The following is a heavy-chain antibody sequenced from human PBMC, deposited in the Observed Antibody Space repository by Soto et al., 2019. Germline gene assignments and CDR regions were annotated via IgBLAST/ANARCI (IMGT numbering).Heavy chain of an antibody. CDR3: ARLDYGGNSGFDY. CDR2: IYYSGST. D-gene: IGHD4-17*01. V-gene: IGHV4-39*01. J-gene: IGHJ4*02. CDR1: GGSISSSSYY. Sequence: SETLSLTCTVSGGSISSSSYYWGWIRQPPGKGLEWIGSIYYSGSTYYNPSLKSRVTISVDTSKNQFSLKLSSVTAADTAVYFCARLDYGGNSGFDYWGQGTLVTVS.